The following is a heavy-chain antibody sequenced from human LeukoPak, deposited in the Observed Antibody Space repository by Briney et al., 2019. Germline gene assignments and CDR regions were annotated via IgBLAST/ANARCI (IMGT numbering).Heavy chain of an antibody. Sequence: GGSLRLSCAASGFTFSSYSMNWARQAPGKGLEWVSSISASPYIYYADSVKDRFTISRDDSKNSLYLQMSSLRSEDTAVYYCARGGLSMQRRDLFDIWGQGTLVTVSS. J-gene: IGHJ3*02. CDR2: ISASPYI. CDR1: GFTFSSYS. V-gene: IGHV3-21*01. D-gene: IGHD2/OR15-2a*01. CDR3: ARGGLSMQRRDLFDI.